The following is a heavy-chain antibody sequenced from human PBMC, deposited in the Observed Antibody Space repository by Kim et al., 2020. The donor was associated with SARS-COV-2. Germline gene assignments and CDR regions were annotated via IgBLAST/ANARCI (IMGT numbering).Heavy chain of an antibody. CDR2: IYYSGST. CDR3: ARGYSVDFWSGYYYYYYGMDV. J-gene: IGHJ6*02. V-gene: IGHV4-59*13. CDR1: GGSISSYY. D-gene: IGHD3-3*01. Sequence: SETLSLTCTVSGGSISSYYWSWIRQPPGKGLEWIGYIYYSGSTNYNPSLKSRVTISVDTSKNQFSLKLSSVTAADTAVYYCARGYSVDFWSGYYYYYYGMDVWGQGTTVTVSS.